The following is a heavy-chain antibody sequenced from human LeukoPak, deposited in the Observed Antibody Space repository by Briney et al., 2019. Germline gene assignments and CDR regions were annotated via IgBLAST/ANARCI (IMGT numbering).Heavy chain of an antibody. D-gene: IGHD6-19*01. CDR1: GYTFSIYG. CDR2: ISAYNGNT. CDR3: ARDQEQWPYYFDY. V-gene: IGHV1-18*01. Sequence: GASVKVSCKASGYTFSIYGISWERQAPGQGLEWMGWISAYNGNTNYAQKFQGRVTMMTDTSTSTAYMELRSLRSDDTAVYYCARDQEQWPYYFDYWGQGTLVTVSS. J-gene: IGHJ4*02.